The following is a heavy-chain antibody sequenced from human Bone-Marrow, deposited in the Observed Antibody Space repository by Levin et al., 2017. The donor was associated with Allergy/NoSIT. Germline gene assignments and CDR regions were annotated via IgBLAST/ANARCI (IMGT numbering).Heavy chain of an antibody. D-gene: IGHD4-17*01. J-gene: IGHJ3*01. CDR1: GLTFSKYA. CDR3: GRDPNGDYVGAFEL. V-gene: IGHV3-23*01. CDR2: ITAGGAGT. Sequence: GESLKISCAASGLTFSKYAMTWVRRAPGRGLEYVSSITAGGAGTQYADSVKGRFTISRDNSKNTLFLQMNSLRAEDTALYYCGRDPNGDYVGAFELWGHGTMVTVSS.